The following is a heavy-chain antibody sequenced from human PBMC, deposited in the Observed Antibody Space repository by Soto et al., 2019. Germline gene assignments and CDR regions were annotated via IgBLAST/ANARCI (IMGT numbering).Heavy chain of an antibody. J-gene: IGHJ6*02. Sequence: PSQTLSLTCAISGDSVSSDSAAWNWIRQSPSRGLEWLGRAYYRSKWYIEYAPSVNSRITINPDTSKNQLSPQLISVNPEDTAVYYCVRSRVFIAVTSVTNYYYYYGMDVWGQGTTVTVSS. CDR1: GDSVSSDSAA. CDR3: VRSRVFIAVTSVTNYYYYYGMDV. CDR2: AYYRSKWYI. D-gene: IGHD6-19*01. V-gene: IGHV6-1*01.